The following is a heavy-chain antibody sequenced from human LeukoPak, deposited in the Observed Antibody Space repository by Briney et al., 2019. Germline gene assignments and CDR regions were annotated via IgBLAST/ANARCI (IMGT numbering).Heavy chain of an antibody. D-gene: IGHD3-9*01. V-gene: IGHV1-2*02. CDR3: ARWFTITSGDYDILTSSYHRGMDV. CDR1: GYASTGYN. CDR2: INPNSGGT. Sequence: ASVKVSCKASGYASTGYNMHWVRQAPGQGLEWMGWINPNSGGTNYAQKFQGRVTMTRDMSISTAYMELSRLTSDDTAVYYCARWFTITSGDYDILTSSYHRGMDVWGQGTTVTVSS. J-gene: IGHJ6*02.